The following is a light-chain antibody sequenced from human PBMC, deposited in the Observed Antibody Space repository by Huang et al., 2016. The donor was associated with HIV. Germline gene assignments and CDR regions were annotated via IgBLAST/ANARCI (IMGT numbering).Light chain of an antibody. CDR3: QQSYSTPIT. Sequence: DIQMTQSPSSLSASVGDRVTITCRASQSISMYLNWYQQKPGKAPKLLIYAASSLQSGVPSRFSGSGSGTDFTLTISSLQPEDFATYYCQQSYSTPITFGQGTRLEIK. V-gene: IGKV1-39*01. J-gene: IGKJ5*01. CDR2: AAS. CDR1: QSISMY.